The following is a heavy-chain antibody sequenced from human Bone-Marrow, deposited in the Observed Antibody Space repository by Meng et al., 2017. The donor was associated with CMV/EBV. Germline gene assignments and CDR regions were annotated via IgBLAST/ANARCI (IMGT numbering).Heavy chain of an antibody. Sequence: GESLKISCEASGFTFSSCSMHWVRQAPGEGLEWVAVISSGGGGKYYADSVKGRFTIARDNSKNTLYLQMNSLRAEDTSVYYCAREDCSGGSCNQLLDYWGQGTLATVSS. CDR3: AREDCSGGSCNQLLDY. CDR2: ISSGGGGK. D-gene: IGHD2-15*01. J-gene: IGHJ4*02. CDR1: GFTFSSCS. V-gene: IGHV3-30*04.